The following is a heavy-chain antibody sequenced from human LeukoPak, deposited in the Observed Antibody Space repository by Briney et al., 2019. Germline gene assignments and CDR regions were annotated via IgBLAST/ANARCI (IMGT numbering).Heavy chain of an antibody. Sequence: PGRPLRLSCAASGFTFSSYGMHWVRQAPGKGLQWVAVIWYDGSNKYYADSVKGRFTISRDNSKNTLYLQMNSLRAEDTAVYYCANGDYYDSSGYENFDYWGQGTLVTVSS. V-gene: IGHV3-33*06. CDR3: ANGDYYDSSGYENFDY. CDR2: IWYDGSNK. D-gene: IGHD3-22*01. J-gene: IGHJ4*02. CDR1: GFTFSSYG.